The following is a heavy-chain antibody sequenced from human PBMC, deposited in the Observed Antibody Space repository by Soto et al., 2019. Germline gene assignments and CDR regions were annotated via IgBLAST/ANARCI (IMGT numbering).Heavy chain of an antibody. D-gene: IGHD1-26*01. V-gene: IGHV3-15*07. CDR2: IKRKTDGGTV. CDR1: GFTFTSAW. Sequence: EVQLVESGGGLVRPGESLRLSCAASGFTFTSAWINWVRQAPGKGLEWAGRIKRKTDGGTVDYGATVKGRFTISRDDSKNTAYLQMNSLRNEDTAVYYCTTAERGGSYYSDYWGQGTLVTVSS. CDR3: TTAERGGSYYSDY. J-gene: IGHJ4*02.